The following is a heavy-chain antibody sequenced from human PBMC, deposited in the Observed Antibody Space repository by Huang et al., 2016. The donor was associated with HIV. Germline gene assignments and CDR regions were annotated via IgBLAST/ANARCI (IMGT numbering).Heavy chain of an antibody. CDR2: ISGDHGNT. D-gene: IGHD6-13*01. J-gene: IGHJ4*02. CDR1: DYSFTTYG. CDR3: VIGGSSWGIPEY. Sequence: QVQVVQSGGEVKKPGASVKGSCKPSDYSFTTYGIAWVRQAPGQGLEWMGWISGDHGNTEYTRKFQGRVSRTADTSASTAYLELWSLRSDDTAIYYCVIGGSSWGIPEYWGQGTLVTVSS. V-gene: IGHV1-18*01.